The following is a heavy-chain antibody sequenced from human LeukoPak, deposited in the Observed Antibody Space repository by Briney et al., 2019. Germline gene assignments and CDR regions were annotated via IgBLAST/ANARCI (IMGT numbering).Heavy chain of an antibody. D-gene: IGHD1-26*01. CDR2: ISYDGSNK. V-gene: IGHV3-30*04. J-gene: IGHJ4*02. CDR1: GFTFSSYA. Sequence: GGSLRLSCAASGFTFSSYAMHWVRQAPGKGLEWVAVISYDGSNKYYADSVKGRFTISRDNSKNTLYLQMNSLRAEDTAVYYCAREESGSYYVFDYWGQGTLVTVSS. CDR3: AREESGSYYVFDY.